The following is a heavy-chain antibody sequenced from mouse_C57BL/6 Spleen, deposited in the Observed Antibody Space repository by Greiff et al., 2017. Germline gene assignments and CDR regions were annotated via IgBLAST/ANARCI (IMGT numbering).Heavy chain of an antibody. Sequence: VQLQQSGPELVKPGASVKISCKASGYSFTGYYMNWVKQSPEKSLEWIGEINPSTGGTTYNQKFKAKATLTVDKSSSTAYMQLKSLTSEDSAVYYCAALIYYGNYSAYWGQGTLVTVSA. D-gene: IGHD2-1*01. CDR3: AALIYYGNYSAY. J-gene: IGHJ3*01. V-gene: IGHV1-42*01. CDR1: GYSFTGYY. CDR2: INPSTGGT.